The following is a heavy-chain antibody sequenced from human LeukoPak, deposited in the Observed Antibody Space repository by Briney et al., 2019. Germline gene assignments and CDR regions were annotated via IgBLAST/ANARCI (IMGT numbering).Heavy chain of an antibody. CDR1: GGSISSGGYY. D-gene: IGHD5-12*01. CDR2: IYHSGST. J-gene: IGHJ4*02. CDR3: ARDRVPGFSLDY. V-gene: IGHV4-30-2*01. Sequence: SETLSLTCTVSGGSISSGGYYWSWLRQPPGKGLEWIGYIYHSGSTYYNPSLKSRVTISVDRSKNQFSLKLSSVTAADTAVYYCARDRVPGFSLDYWGQGTLVTVSS.